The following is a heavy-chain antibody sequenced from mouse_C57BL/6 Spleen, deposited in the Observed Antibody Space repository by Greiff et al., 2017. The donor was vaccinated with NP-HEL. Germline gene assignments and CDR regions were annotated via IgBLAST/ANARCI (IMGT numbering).Heavy chain of an antibody. CDR1: GYTFTSYR. V-gene: IGHV1-64*01. J-gene: IGHJ3*01. D-gene: IGHD1-1*01. CDR3: ASTYGSSFSY. CDR2: IHPNSGST. Sequence: QVQLQQPGAELVKPGASVKLSCKASGYTFTSYRMHWVKQRPGQGLEWIGMIHPNSGSTNYNEKFKSKATLTVDKSSSTAYMQLSSLTSEDSAVYYCASTYGSSFSYWGQGTLVTVSA.